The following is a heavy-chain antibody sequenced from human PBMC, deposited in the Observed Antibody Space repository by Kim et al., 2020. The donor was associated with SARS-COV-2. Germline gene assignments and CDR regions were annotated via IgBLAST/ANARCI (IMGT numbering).Heavy chain of an antibody. D-gene: IGHD3-10*01. Sequence: IYAQKFQGRVTMTEDTSTDTAYMELSSLRSEDTAVYYCASMVRGVIPFDYWGQGTLVTVSS. J-gene: IGHJ4*02. V-gene: IGHV1-24*01. CDR3: ASMVRGVIPFDY.